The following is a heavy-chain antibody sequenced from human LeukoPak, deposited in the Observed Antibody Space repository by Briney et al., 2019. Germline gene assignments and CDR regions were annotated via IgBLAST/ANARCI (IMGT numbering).Heavy chain of an antibody. CDR2: ISSYNGNT. V-gene: IGHV1-18*01. CDR3: ARWSGSGDDSNSFDY. Sequence: ASVKVSCKASGYTFTSHVINWVRQAPGQGLEWMGWISSYNGNTYYAQNFQGRVTLTTDTSTSTAYMELRSLTSDDTAVYFCARWSGSGDDSNSFDYWGQGTLVTVSS. CDR1: GYTFTSHV. J-gene: IGHJ4*02. D-gene: IGHD5-12*01.